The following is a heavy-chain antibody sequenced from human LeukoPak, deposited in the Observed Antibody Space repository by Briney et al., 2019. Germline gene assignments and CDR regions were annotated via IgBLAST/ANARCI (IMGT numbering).Heavy chain of an antibody. CDR3: TRVVYSGSGSFGGFDY. CDR1: GSTVTSNY. J-gene: IGHJ4*02. D-gene: IGHD3-10*01. V-gene: IGHV3-66*02. Sequence: GGSLRLSCAGSGSTVTSNYMSWVRQAPGKGLEWVSVIYGADNTNYADSVKGRFTISRDNSKNTLYLQLNSLRPEDTAVYYCTRVVYSGSGSFGGFDYWGQGTLVTVSS. CDR2: IYGADNT.